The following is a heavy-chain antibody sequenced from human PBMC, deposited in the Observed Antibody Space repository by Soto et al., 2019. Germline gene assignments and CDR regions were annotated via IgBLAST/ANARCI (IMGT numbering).Heavy chain of an antibody. J-gene: IGHJ5*02. Sequence: QVTLKESGPVLVKPTETLTLTCTVSGFSLSNARMGVSWIRQPPGKGLEWLAHIFSNDEKSYSTSLKSRLTISKDTSKSQVVLTMTNMDPVDTATYYCARIILGYEGPNWFDPWGQGTLVTVSS. D-gene: IGHD2-21*01. CDR3: ARIILGYEGPNWFDP. CDR2: IFSNDEK. CDR1: GFSLSNARMG. V-gene: IGHV2-26*01.